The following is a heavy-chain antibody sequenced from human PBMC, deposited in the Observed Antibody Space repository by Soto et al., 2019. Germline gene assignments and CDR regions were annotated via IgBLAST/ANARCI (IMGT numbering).Heavy chain of an antibody. CDR1: GGTFSSYA. CDR3: ARARSGPGSSSWYLYNWFDP. D-gene: IGHD6-13*01. CDR2: IIPIFGTA. V-gene: IGHV1-69*01. J-gene: IGHJ5*02. Sequence: QVQLVQSGAEVKKPGSSVKVSCKASGGTFSSYAISWVRQAPGQGLEWMGGIIPIFGTANYAQKFQGRVTITADESTSTAYMELSSLRSEDTTVYYCARARSGPGSSSWYLYNWFDPWGQGTLVTVSS.